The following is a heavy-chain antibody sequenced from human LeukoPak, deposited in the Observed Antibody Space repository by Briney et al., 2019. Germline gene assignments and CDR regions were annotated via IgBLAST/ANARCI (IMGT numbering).Heavy chain of an antibody. D-gene: IGHD5-18*01. J-gene: IGHJ4*02. V-gene: IGHV3-30*02. Sequence: GGSLRLSCAASGFTFSSYAMHWVRQAPGKGLEWVAFIRYDGSNKYYADSVKGRFTISRDNSKNTLYLQMNSLRAEDTAVYYRAKDRLDRKLWSPPDYWGQGTLVTVSS. CDR2: IRYDGSNK. CDR1: GFTFSSYA. CDR3: AKDRLDRKLWSPPDY.